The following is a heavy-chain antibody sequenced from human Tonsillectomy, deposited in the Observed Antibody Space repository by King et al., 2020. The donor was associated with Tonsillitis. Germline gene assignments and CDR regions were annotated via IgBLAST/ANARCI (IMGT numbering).Heavy chain of an antibody. J-gene: IGHJ4*02. V-gene: IGHV3-7*03. CDR2: IKQDGSEK. CDR3: ARMRGIAVADAGGGYFDY. Sequence: VQLVESGGGLVQPGGSLRLSCADSGFTFSNYGMSWVRQAPGKGLEWVANIKQDGSEKYYEDSVKGRFTISRDNAKNSLYLQVNSLRAEDTAVYYCARMRGIAVADAGGGYFDYWGQGTLVTVSS. CDR1: GFTFSNYG. D-gene: IGHD6-19*01.